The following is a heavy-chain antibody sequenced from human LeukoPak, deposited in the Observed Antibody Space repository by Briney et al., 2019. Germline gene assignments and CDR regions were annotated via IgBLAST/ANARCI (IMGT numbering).Heavy chain of an antibody. V-gene: IGHV5-51*01. Sequence: GESLKISCKVSGFLFTSFWISWVRQMPGKGLEWMGLIYPSDSDTRYTPAFQGQVTISADRSISTAYLQWSSLKAPDTAIYYCARGHNYAADYWGQGTLVTVSS. CDR1: GFLFTSFW. CDR2: IYPSDSDT. D-gene: IGHD5-18*01. CDR3: ARGHNYAADY. J-gene: IGHJ4*02.